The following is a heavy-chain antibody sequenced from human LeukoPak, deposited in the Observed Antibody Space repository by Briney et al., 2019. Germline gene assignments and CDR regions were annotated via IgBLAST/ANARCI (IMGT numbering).Heavy chain of an antibody. J-gene: IGHJ4*02. CDR1: GFTFSSYA. CDR3: AKEPFRTGGYYVDY. D-gene: IGHD5-12*01. Sequence: PGGSLRLSCAASGFTFSSYAMSWVRQAPGKGLEWVSSFTATGGRTYYADSVKGRFTISRDNSNNVLYLQMSTLRAEDTAVYYCAKEPFRTGGYYVDYWGQGTLVTVSS. V-gene: IGHV3-23*01. CDR2: FTATGGRT.